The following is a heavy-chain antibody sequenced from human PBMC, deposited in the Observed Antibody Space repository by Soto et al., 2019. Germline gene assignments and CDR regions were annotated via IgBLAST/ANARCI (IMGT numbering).Heavy chain of an antibody. CDR3: ARHSLYYDFWSGYYGTLPVGMDV. D-gene: IGHD3-3*01. CDR1: GGSIRRTSYY. Sequence: SETLTLTWTGSGGSIRRTSYYWVWLVEPPGKGLAVVGRLYYSGSTYYHPSLKSRVTISVDTSKNQFSLKLSSVTAADTAVYYCARHSLYYDFWSGYYGTLPVGMDVCGQGTTGTVSS. CDR2: LYYSGST. J-gene: IGHJ6*02. V-gene: IGHV4-39*01.